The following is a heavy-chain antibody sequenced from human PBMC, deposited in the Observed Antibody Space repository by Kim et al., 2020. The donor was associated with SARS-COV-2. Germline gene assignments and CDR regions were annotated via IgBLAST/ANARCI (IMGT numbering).Heavy chain of an antibody. Sequence: GGSLRLSCAASGFTFSSYAMSWVRQAPGKGLEWVSAISGSGGSTYYADSVKGRFTISRDNSKNTLYLQMNSLRAEDTAVYYCAKGQEGFRELYSDYWGQGTLVTVSS. CDR2: ISGSGGST. V-gene: IGHV3-23*01. CDR1: GFTFSSYA. J-gene: IGHJ4*02. CDR3: AKGQEGFRELYSDY. D-gene: IGHD3-10*01.